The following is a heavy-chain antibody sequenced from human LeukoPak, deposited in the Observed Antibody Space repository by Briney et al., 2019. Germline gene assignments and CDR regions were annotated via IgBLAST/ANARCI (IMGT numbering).Heavy chain of an antibody. CDR1: GGSISSYY. J-gene: IGHJ3*02. Sequence: SETLSLTCTVSGGSISSYYWSWIRQPPGKGLEWIGYIYYSGSTNYNPSLKSRVTISVDTSKNQFSLKLSSVTAADTAVYYCAREGKNYDYVWGSYRLNAFDIWGQGTMVTVSS. CDR3: AREGKNYDYVWGSYRLNAFDI. V-gene: IGHV4-59*12. CDR2: IYYSGST. D-gene: IGHD3-16*02.